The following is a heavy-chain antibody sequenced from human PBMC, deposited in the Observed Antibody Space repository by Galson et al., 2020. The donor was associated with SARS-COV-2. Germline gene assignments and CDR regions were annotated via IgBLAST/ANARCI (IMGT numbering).Heavy chain of an antibody. CDR2: ISYDGSNK. V-gene: IGHV3-30*04. D-gene: IGHD3-10*01. Sequence: GESLKISCAASRFTFSSYAMHWVRQAPGKGLEWVAFISYDGSNKYYADSVKGRPTISRDNSKNTLYLQMNSLRAEDTALYYCARDWAHYYGTGGYPDAFDIWGQGTMVTVSS. CDR1: RFTFSSYA. CDR3: ARDWAHYYGTGGYPDAFDI. J-gene: IGHJ3*02.